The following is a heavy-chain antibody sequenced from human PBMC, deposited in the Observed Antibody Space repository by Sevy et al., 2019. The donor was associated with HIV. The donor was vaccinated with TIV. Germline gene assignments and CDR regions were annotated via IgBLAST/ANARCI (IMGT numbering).Heavy chain of an antibody. J-gene: IGHJ4*02. V-gene: IGHV3-30-3*01. Sequence: GGSLRLSCAASGFTFSTHAMHGVRQAPGKGLEWVAIISYDGNIEYYPDSVKGRFTISRDDSKNTLYLQMNSLRSEDTALYYCARDLGYESTGYLPLFDNWGQGTLVTVSS. CDR1: GFTFSTHA. CDR3: ARDLGYESTGYLPLFDN. D-gene: IGHD3-22*01. CDR2: ISYDGNIE.